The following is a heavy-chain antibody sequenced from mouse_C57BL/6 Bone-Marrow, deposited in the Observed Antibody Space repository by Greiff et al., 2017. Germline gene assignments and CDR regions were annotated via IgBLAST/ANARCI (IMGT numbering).Heavy chain of an antibody. D-gene: IGHD1-1*01. J-gene: IGHJ2*01. Sequence: EVQRVESGAELVRPGASVKLSCTASGFNIKDDYMHWVKQRPEQGLEWIGWIAPENGDTESASKFQGKATITADTSSNTAYLQLSSLTSEDTAVYYCTTVYYYGSSPYYFDYWGQGTTLTVSS. V-gene: IGHV14-4*01. CDR1: GFNIKDDY. CDR3: TTVYYYGSSPYYFDY. CDR2: IAPENGDT.